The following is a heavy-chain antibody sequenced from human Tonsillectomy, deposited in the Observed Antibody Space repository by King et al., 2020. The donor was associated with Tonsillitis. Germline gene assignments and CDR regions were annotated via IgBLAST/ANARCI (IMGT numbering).Heavy chain of an antibody. CDR1: GFTVSSNY. D-gene: IGHD5-12*01. CDR2: LYSGGST. CDR3: ARGRGYSGYHFDY. Sequence: VQLVESGGGLIQPWGSLRLSCAASGFTVSSNYMSWVRQAPGKGLEWVSGLYSGGSTYYADFVKGRLTISRDNSKNTRYLQMNSLRAEDTAVYYCARGRGYSGYHFDYWGQGTLVTVSS. V-gene: IGHV3-53*01. J-gene: IGHJ4*02.